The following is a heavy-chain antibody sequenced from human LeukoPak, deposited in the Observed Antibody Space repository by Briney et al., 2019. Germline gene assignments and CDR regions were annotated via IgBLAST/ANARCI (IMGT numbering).Heavy chain of an antibody. D-gene: IGHD1-26*01. V-gene: IGHV3-53*01. J-gene: IGHJ6*02. CDR3: AKDPYSGSYYGYYYYGMDV. Sequence: PGGSLRLSCAASGLTVSSNYMSWVRQAPGKGLEWVSVIYSGGSTYYADSVKGRFTISRDNSKNTLYLQMNSLRAEDTAVYYCAKDPYSGSYYGYYYYGMDVWGQGTTVTVSS. CDR2: IYSGGST. CDR1: GLTVSSNY.